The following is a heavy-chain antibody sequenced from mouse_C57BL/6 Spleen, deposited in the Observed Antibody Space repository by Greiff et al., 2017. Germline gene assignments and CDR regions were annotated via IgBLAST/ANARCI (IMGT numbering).Heavy chain of an antibody. J-gene: IGHJ3*01. Sequence: EVKLMESGGGLVKPGGSLKLSCAASGFTFSDYGMHWVRQAPEKGLEWVAYISSGSSTIYYADTVKGRFTISRDNAKNTLFLQMTSLRSEDTAMYYCARPSYGSSYPWFAYWGQGTLVTVSA. CDR1: GFTFSDYG. CDR2: ISSGSSTI. D-gene: IGHD1-1*01. CDR3: ARPSYGSSYPWFAY. V-gene: IGHV5-17*01.